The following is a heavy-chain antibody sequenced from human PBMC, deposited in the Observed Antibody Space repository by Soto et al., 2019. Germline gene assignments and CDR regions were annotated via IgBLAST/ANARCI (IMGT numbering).Heavy chain of an antibody. D-gene: IGHD1-1*01. CDR2: ISGSGGST. CDR1: GFTFSSYA. J-gene: IGHJ6*02. V-gene: IGHV3-23*01. CDR3: AKVLYNWNDGGDYYYYGMDV. Sequence: PGGSLRLSCAASGFTFSSYAMSWVRQAPGKGLEWVSAISGSGGSTYYADSVKGRFTISRDNSKNTLYLQMNSLRAEDTAVYYCAKVLYNWNDGGDYYYYGMDVWGQGTTVTVSS.